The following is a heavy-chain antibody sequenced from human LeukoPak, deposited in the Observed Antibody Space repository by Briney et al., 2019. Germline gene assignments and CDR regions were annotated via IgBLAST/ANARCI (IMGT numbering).Heavy chain of an antibody. CDR1: GGSFSGYY. CDR2: INHSGST. J-gene: IGHJ4*02. V-gene: IGHV4-34*01. D-gene: IGHD3-16*01. Sequence: SETLSLTCAVYGGSFSGYYWSWIRQPPGKGLEWIGEINHSGSTNYNPSLKSRVTISVDTSKNQFSLKLSSVTAADTAVYYCARLRQSPVWADRYSPTQRRQPPDYWGQGTLVTVSS. CDR3: ARLRQSPVWADRYSPTQRRQPPDY.